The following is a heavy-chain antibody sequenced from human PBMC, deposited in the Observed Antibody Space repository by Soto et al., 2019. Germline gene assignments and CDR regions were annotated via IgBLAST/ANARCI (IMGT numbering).Heavy chain of an antibody. CDR1: GFTFSNYG. J-gene: IGHJ5*02. CDR2: ISSDGSKK. CDR3: ARERVDSGSNCFDP. Sequence: PGGSLRLSCAASGFTFSNYGMVWVRQAPGKGLEWVAVISSDGSKKYYVDSVKGRFSISRDNSKNTLFVQMNSLRLEDTAVYYCARERVDSGSNCFDPWGQGTLVTVSS. D-gene: IGHD3-3*01. V-gene: IGHV3-30*03.